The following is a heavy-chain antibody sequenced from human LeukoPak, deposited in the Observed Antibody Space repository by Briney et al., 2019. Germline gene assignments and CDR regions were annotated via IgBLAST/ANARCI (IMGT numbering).Heavy chain of an antibody. V-gene: IGHV1-2*02. J-gene: IGHJ6*03. D-gene: IGHD3-10*01. Sequence: GSVKVSCKASGYTFTGYYMHWVRQAPGQGLEWMGCINPNSGGTNYAQKFQGRVTMTRDTSTSTVYMELSSLRSEDTAVYYCTRDAGLIWFGKASLMDVWGKGTTVTISS. CDR3: TRDAGLIWFGKASLMDV. CDR1: GYTFTGYY. CDR2: INPNSGGT.